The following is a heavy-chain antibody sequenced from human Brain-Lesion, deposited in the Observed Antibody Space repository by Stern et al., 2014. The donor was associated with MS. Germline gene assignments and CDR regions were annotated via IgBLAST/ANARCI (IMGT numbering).Heavy chain of an antibody. V-gene: IGHV4-39*01. D-gene: IGHD5-18*01. Sequence: QVQLVESGPGLVKPSDTLSLTCSVSGDSLSSSTFYWGWIRQPPGKGPEWIGSVYYSGNTYYHPSLKSRVTISVDTSKTQFSRRLTSVTAADTAVYYCARHQLGYGYAYLRYWGQGTLVTVSS. J-gene: IGHJ4*02. CDR1: GDSLSSSTFY. CDR3: ARHQLGYGYAYLRY. CDR2: VYYSGNT.